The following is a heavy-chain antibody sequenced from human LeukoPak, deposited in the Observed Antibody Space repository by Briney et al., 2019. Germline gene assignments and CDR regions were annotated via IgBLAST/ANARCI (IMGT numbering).Heavy chain of an antibody. J-gene: IGHJ4*02. CDR2: ISVSGGTT. CDR1: GFTFNNYA. V-gene: IGHV3-23*01. D-gene: IGHD6-19*01. CDR3: ARDLGYSSGPNY. Sequence: GGSLRLSCAASGFTFNNYAMSWVRQAPGKGLEWVSSISVSGGTTYYVDSVKGRFTISRDNAKNSLYLQMNSLRAEDTAVYYCARDLGYSSGPNYWGQGTRVTVSS.